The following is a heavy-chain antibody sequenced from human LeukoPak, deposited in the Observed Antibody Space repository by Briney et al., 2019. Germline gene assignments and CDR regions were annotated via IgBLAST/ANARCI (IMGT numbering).Heavy chain of an antibody. Sequence: ASVKVSCKASGYTFTSYGISWVRQAPGQGLEWMGWISAYNGNTNYAQKLQGRVTMTTDTSTSTAYMELRSQRSDDTAVYYCARVSGGDIVVVVAATLENWFDPWGQGTLVTVSS. V-gene: IGHV1-18*04. CDR1: GYTFTSYG. CDR2: ISAYNGNT. CDR3: ARVSGGDIVVVVAATLENWFDP. D-gene: IGHD2-15*01. J-gene: IGHJ5*02.